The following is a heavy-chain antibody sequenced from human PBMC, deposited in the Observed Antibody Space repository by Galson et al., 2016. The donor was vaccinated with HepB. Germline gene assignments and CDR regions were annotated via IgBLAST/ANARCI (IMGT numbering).Heavy chain of an antibody. J-gene: IGHJ5*02. CDR2: IIPMFVTT. CDR3: ARRKEGNWFDP. D-gene: IGHD3-10*01. V-gene: IGHV1-69*13. CDR1: GDTFRKYG. Sequence: SVKVSCKASGDTFRKYGFSWLRQAPGQGLEWMGGIIPMFVTTTYAEKLQDRVTITADESTTTIYMELSRLKFNDTAQYYCARRKEGNWFDPWGQGTLVIVSS.